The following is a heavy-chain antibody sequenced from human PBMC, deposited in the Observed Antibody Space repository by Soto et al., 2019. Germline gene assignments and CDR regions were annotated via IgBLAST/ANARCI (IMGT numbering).Heavy chain of an antibody. CDR3: AREEVAAYYYYYGMDV. V-gene: IGHV3-21*01. D-gene: IGHD2-15*01. Sequence: PGGSLRLSCAASGFTFSSYSMNWVRQAPGKGLEWVSSISSSSSYIYYADSVKGRFTISRDNAKNSLYLQMNSLRAEDTAVYYCAREEVAAYYYYYGMDVWGQGTTVTVSS. CDR1: GFTFSSYS. CDR2: ISSSSSYI. J-gene: IGHJ6*02.